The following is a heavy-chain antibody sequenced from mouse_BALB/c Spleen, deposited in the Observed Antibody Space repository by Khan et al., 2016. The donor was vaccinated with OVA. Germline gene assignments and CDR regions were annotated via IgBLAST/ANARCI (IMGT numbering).Heavy chain of an antibody. V-gene: IGHV3-2*02. J-gene: IGHJ4*01. D-gene: IGHD1-1*01. CDR1: GYSITSDYA. CDR2: ISYSGST. CDR3: ARRRGNYAMDY. Sequence: EVQLQESGPGLVKPSQSLSLTCTVTGYSITSDYAWTWIRQFPGNKLAWMAYISYSGSTSYNPSLKSRISITRDTSKNQFFLQLTSVTTEDTATYYCARRRGNYAMDYWGQRTSVTVSS.